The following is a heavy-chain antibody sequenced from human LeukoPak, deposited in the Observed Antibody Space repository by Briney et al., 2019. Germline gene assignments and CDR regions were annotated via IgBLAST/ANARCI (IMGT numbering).Heavy chain of an antibody. Sequence: GGSLRLSCAASGFTFSDYAMTWVRQAPGKGLEWVSSTGPVHYADSVKGRFTISRDNAKNTLYLQMNSLRAEDTAVYYCAREGDGYNNYFDYWGQGTLVTVSS. CDR3: AREGDGYNNYFDY. V-gene: IGHV3-69-1*01. J-gene: IGHJ4*02. CDR2: TGPV. CDR1: GFTFSDYA. D-gene: IGHD5-24*01.